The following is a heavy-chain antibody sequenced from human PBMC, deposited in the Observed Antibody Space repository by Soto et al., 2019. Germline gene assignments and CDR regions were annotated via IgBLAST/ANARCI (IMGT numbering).Heavy chain of an antibody. J-gene: IGHJ3*02. Sequence: ASVKVSCKASGYTFTSYYMHWVRQAPGQGLEWMGVINPSGGSTSYAQKFQGRVTMTRDTSTSTVYMELSSLRSEDTAVYYCARVLVYCSGGSCYPSEGDAFDIWGQGTMVTVSS. D-gene: IGHD2-15*01. CDR2: INPSGGST. CDR1: GYTFTSYY. CDR3: ARVLVYCSGGSCYPSEGDAFDI. V-gene: IGHV1-46*01.